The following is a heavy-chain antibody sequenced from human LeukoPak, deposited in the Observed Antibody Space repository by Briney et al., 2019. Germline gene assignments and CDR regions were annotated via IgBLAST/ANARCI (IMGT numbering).Heavy chain of an antibody. D-gene: IGHD3-10*01. J-gene: IGHJ6*03. Sequence: PSETLSLTCTVSGGSTSSYYWSWIRQPPGKGLEWIGYIYYSGSTNYNPSLKSRVTISVDTSKNQFSLKLSSVTAADTAVYYCARTITMVRGVPTFYYYYMDVWGKGTTVTVSS. CDR1: GGSTSSYY. CDR2: IYYSGST. V-gene: IGHV4-59*01. CDR3: ARTITMVRGVPTFYYYYMDV.